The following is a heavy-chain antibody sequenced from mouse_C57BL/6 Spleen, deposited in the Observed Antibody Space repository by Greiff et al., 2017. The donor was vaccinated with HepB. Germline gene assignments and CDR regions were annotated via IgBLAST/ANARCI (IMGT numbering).Heavy chain of an antibody. D-gene: IGHD2-4*01. J-gene: IGHJ2*01. CDR3: ARDPYDYDEDFDY. CDR2: ISDGGSYT. V-gene: IGHV5-4*01. CDR1: GFTFSSYA. Sequence: EVKLVESGGGLVKPGGSLKLSCAASGFTFSSYAMSWVRQTPEKRLEWVATISDGGSYTYYPDNVKGRFTISRDNAKNNLYLQMSHLKSEDTAMYDCARDPYDYDEDFDYWGQGTTLTVSS.